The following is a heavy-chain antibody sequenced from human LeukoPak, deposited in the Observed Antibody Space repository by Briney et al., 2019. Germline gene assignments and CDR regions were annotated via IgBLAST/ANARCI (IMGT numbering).Heavy chain of an antibody. D-gene: IGHD1-26*01. CDR2: IYYSGST. CDR3: AKGGTYGGGADY. Sequence: SETLSLTCSVSGDSISTSSYYWGWIRQPPGKGLEWIGTIYYSGSTCYNPSLTSRVTISVDTSKNQFSLRLSSVTAADTAVYYCAKGGTYGGGADYWGQGTLVTVSS. J-gene: IGHJ4*02. CDR1: GDSISTSSYY. V-gene: IGHV4-39*07.